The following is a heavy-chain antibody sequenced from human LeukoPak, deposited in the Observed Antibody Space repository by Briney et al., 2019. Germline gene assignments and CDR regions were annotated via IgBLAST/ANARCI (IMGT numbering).Heavy chain of an antibody. Sequence: PGGSLRLSCAVSGFTFSHAWMSWVRQAPGKGLEWVGRIKSKIDGGTTDYGAPVKGRFTISRDDSKNTLYLQMNSLKSEDTAVYYCTTIREFCSGRSCLGYWGQGTLVTVSS. CDR1: GFTFSHAW. V-gene: IGHV3-15*01. CDR3: TTIREFCSGRSCLGY. D-gene: IGHD2-15*01. J-gene: IGHJ4*02. CDR2: IKSKIDGGTT.